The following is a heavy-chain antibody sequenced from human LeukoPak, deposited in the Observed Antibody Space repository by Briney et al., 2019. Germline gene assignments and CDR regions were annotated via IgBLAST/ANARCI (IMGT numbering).Heavy chain of an antibody. CDR3: AKEDYDFWSGHANGMDV. V-gene: IGHV3-30*18. D-gene: IGHD3-3*01. CDR1: GFTFSSYG. J-gene: IGHJ6*02. Sequence: GGSLRLSCAASGFTFSSYGMHWVRQAPGKGLEWVAVISYDGSNKYYADSVKGRFTISRDNSKNTLYLQMNSLRAEDTAVYYCAKEDYDFWSGHANGMDVWGQGTTVTVSS. CDR2: ISYDGSNK.